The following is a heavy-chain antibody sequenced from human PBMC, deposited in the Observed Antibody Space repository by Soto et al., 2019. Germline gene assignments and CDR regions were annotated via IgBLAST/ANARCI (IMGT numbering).Heavy chain of an antibody. CDR1: GYMFTGYY. Sequence: ASVKVSCKASGYMFTGYYIHWVRQAPGQGLEWMGWINPKSGGTKYAERFQGRVSMTGDTSITTAYLELSSLTSDVTAVYYCATDRVAFDMWGQGTKVTVSS. D-gene: IGHD3-22*01. V-gene: IGHV1-2*02. CDR3: ATDRVAFDM. J-gene: IGHJ3*02. CDR2: INPKSGGT.